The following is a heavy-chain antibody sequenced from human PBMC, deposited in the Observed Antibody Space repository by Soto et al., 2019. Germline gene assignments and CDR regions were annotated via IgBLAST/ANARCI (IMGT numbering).Heavy chain of an antibody. CDR2: INHSGST. CDR1: GGSFSGYY. D-gene: IGHD3-10*01. CDR3: ARGITMVRGVLTAWFDP. Sequence: PSETLSLTCAVYGGSFSGYYWSWIRQPPGKGLEWIGGINHSGSTYYNPSLKSRVTISVDRSKNQFSLKLSSVTAADTAVYYCARGITMVRGVLTAWFDPWGQGTLVTVSS. J-gene: IGHJ5*02. V-gene: IGHV4-34*01.